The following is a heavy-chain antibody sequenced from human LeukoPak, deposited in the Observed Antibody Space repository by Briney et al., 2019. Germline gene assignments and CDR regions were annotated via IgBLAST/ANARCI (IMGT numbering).Heavy chain of an antibody. V-gene: IGHV3-11*01. CDR3: ARPYYDSSGCPGY. J-gene: IGHJ4*02. D-gene: IGHD3-22*01. CDR1: GFTFSDYY. Sequence: GGSLRLSCAAPGFTFSDYYMSWIRQAPGKGLEWVSYISSSGSTIYYADPVKGRFTISRDNAKNSLYLQMNSLRAEDTAVYYCARPYYDSSGCPGYWGQGTLVTVSS. CDR2: ISSSGSTI.